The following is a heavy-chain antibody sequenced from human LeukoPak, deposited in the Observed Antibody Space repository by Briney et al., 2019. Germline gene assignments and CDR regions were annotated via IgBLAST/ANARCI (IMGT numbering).Heavy chain of an antibody. Sequence: GGSLRLSCAASGFTVSSNYMSWVRQAPGKGLEWVSVIYSGGSTYYADSVKGRFTISRDNSKNTLYLQMNSLRAEDTAVYYCARGIAVAGGGDAFDIWVQGTMVTVSS. CDR1: GFTVSSNY. CDR2: IYSGGST. CDR3: ARGIAVAGGGDAFDI. J-gene: IGHJ3*02. V-gene: IGHV3-53*01. D-gene: IGHD6-19*01.